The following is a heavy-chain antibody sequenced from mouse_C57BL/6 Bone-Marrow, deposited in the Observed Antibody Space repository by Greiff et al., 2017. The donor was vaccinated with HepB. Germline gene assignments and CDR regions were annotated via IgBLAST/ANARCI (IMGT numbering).Heavy chain of an antibody. D-gene: IGHD1-1*01. V-gene: IGHV1-82*01. CDR3: ARGSYYYGSSFPYYFDY. CDR2: IYPGDGDT. Sequence: VQLQQSGPELVKPGASVKISCKASGYAFSSSWMNWVKQRPGKGLEWIGRIYPGDGDTNYNGKFKGKATLTADKSSSTAYMQLSSLTSEDSAVYFCARGSYYYGSSFPYYFDYWGQGTTLTVSS. J-gene: IGHJ2*01. CDR1: GYAFSSSW.